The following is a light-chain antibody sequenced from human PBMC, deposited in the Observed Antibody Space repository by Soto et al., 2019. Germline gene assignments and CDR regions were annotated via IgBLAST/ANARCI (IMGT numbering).Light chain of an antibody. J-gene: IGLJ3*02. CDR1: SGSVSTNYY. CDR2: SSN. V-gene: IGLV8-61*01. CDR3: ALYMGSGIWV. Sequence: QAVVTQEPSFSVSPGGTVTLTCGLSSGSVSTNYYPSWYQQTPGQAPRTLMHSSNTRSSGVPDRFSGSILGNKAALTITGAQADYEADFYCALYMGSGIWVFGGGTKLTVL.